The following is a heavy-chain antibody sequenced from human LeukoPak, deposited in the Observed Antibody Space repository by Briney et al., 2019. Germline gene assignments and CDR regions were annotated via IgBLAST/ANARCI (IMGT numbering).Heavy chain of an antibody. J-gene: IGHJ4*02. Sequence: GASVNLSCRSCVYIFSGLYILCAREASGQGREERIEQHPNSGGTNYAQKFQARVTMTRDTSIRTAYMELSRLRSDDTAVYYCARVYYDYGGNLGLDYWGQGTLVTVSS. V-gene: IGHV1-2*02. D-gene: IGHD4-17*01. CDR1: VYIFSGLY. CDR2: QHPNSGGT. CDR3: ARVYYDYGGNLGLDY.